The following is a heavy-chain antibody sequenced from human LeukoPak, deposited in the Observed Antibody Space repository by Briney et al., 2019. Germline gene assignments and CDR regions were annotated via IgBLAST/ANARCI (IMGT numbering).Heavy chain of an antibody. CDR3: ARDLRGYSSSWSLDY. Sequence: GGSLRLSCAASGFTFSSYAMHWVRQAPGKGLEWVAVISYDGSNKYYADSVKGRFTTSRDNSKNTLYLQMNSLRAEDTAVYYCARDLRGYSSSWSLDYWGQGTLVTVSS. V-gene: IGHV3-30*04. CDR1: GFTFSSYA. CDR2: ISYDGSNK. J-gene: IGHJ4*02. D-gene: IGHD6-13*01.